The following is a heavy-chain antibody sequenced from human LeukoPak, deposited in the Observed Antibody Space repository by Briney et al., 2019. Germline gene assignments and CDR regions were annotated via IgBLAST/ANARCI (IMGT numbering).Heavy chain of an antibody. CDR3: ARDPGYFDY. CDR2: IYYSGST. CDR1: GGSISGSSYY. V-gene: IGHV4-39*07. Sequence: SETLSLTCTVSGGSISGSSYYWGWIRQPPGKGLEWIGSIYYSGSTYYNPSLKSRVTISVDTSKNQFSLKLNSVTAADTAVYYCARDPGYFDYWGQGTLVTVSS. J-gene: IGHJ4*02.